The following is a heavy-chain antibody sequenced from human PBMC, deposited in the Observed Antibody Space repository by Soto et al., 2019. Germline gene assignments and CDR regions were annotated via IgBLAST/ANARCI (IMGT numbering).Heavy chain of an antibody. D-gene: IGHD6-19*01. CDR3: AREIGSSGQKKTGYYGMDV. V-gene: IGHV3-33*01. CDR2: IWYDGSNK. Sequence: GGSLRLSCAASGFIFISDGMHWVRQAPGKGLEWVAVIWYDGSNKYYADSVKGRFTISRDNSKNTLYLQMNSLRAEDTAVYYCAREIGSSGQKKTGYYGMDVWGQGTTVTVSS. J-gene: IGHJ6*02. CDR1: GFIFISDG.